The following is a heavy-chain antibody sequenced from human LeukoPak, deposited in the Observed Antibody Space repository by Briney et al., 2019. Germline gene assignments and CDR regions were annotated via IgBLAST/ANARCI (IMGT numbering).Heavy chain of an antibody. Sequence: PGGSLRLSCAASGFTFSSYSMNWVRQAPGKGLEWVAFIRYDGSNKYYADSVKGRFTISRDNSKNTLYLQMNSLRAEDTALYYCATLAAATNAFVYWGQGTLVTVSS. V-gene: IGHV3-30*02. CDR2: IRYDGSNK. CDR3: ATLAAATNAFVY. J-gene: IGHJ4*02. CDR1: GFTFSSYS. D-gene: IGHD6-13*01.